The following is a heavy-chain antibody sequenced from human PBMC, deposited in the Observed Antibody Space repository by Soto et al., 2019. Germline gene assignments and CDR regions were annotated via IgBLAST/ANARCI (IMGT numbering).Heavy chain of an antibody. CDR2: ISSSSSTI. J-gene: IGHJ2*01. V-gene: IGHV3-48*01. D-gene: IGHD5-12*01. CDR3: ARDYGGYDSIHWYFDL. Sequence: EVQLVESGGGLVQPGGSLRLSCAASGFTFSSYSMNWVRQAPGKGLEWVSYISSSSSTIYYADSVKGRFTISRDNAKNSLYLQMNSLRAEDTAVYYCARDYGGYDSIHWYFDLWGRGTLVTVSS. CDR1: GFTFSSYS.